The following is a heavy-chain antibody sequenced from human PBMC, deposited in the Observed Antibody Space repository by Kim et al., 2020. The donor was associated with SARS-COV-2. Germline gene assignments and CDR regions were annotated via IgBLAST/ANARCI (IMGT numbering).Heavy chain of an antibody. V-gene: IGHV4-31*02. J-gene: IGHJ4*02. Sequence: LKSRVTISVDTAKNQFSLKLSSVTAADAAVYYCARGRITIFGVVTEFDYWGQGTLVTVSS. D-gene: IGHD3-3*01. CDR3: ARGRITIFGVVTEFDY.